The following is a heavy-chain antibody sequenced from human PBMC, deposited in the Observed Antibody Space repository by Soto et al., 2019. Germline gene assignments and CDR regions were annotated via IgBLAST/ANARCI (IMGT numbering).Heavy chain of an antibody. Sequence: LXCATSGFPFSNXLMAWVRQAPGKGLEWVGRIKSIADGGTTNYAAPVKGRFSISRHDSENTLYLQMNRMRVEDTGIYYCHTPHGRNAFDIWGPGTVGTVS. J-gene: IGHJ3*02. V-gene: IGHV3-15*01. D-gene: IGHD2-8*01. CDR3: HTPHGRNAFDI. CDR1: GFPFSNXL. CDR2: IKSIADGGTT.